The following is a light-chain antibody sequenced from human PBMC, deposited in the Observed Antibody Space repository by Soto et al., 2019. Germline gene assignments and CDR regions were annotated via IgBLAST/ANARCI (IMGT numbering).Light chain of an antibody. CDR1: QAISNY. CDR2: DAS. Sequence: DIQMTQSPSSLSASVGDRVTITCQASQAISNYLHWYQQKPGEAPKLLIYDASNLETGVPSRFSGSGSGTHFTFSISSLQPQDFATYYCQQYDNLPLTFGGGTKVEIK. V-gene: IGKV1-33*01. CDR3: QQYDNLPLT. J-gene: IGKJ4*01.